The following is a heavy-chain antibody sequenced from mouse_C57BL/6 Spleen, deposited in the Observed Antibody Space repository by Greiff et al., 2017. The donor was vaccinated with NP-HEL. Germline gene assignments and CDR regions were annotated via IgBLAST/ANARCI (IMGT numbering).Heavy chain of an antibody. D-gene: IGHD4-1*01. Sequence: QVQLQQPGAELVKPGASVKLSCKASGYTFTSYWMQWVKQRPGQGLEWIGEIDPSDSYTNYNQKFKGKATLTVDTSSSTAYMQLSSLTSEDSAVYYCAREGELGRFAYWGQGTLVTVSA. CDR3: AREGELGRFAY. CDR1: GYTFTSYW. V-gene: IGHV1-50*01. J-gene: IGHJ3*01. CDR2: IDPSDSYT.